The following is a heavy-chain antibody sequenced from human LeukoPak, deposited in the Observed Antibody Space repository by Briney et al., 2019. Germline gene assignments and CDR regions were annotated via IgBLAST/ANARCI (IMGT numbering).Heavy chain of an antibody. CDR1: SGSISSGSYY. CDR2: IYTSGST. V-gene: IGHV4-61*02. J-gene: IGHJ4*02. D-gene: IGHD5-18*01. CDR3: AREGQEYSYGNFDY. Sequence: PSETLSLTCTVSSGSISSGSYYWSWIRQPAGKGLEWIGRIYTSGSTNYTPSLKSRVTISVDTSKNQFSLKLSSVTAADTAVYYCAREGQEYSYGNFDYWGQGTLVTVSS.